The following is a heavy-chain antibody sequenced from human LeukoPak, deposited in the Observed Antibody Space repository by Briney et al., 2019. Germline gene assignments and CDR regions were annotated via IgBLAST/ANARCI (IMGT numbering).Heavy chain of an antibody. CDR3: ARRALGSSGYNPFDY. V-gene: IGHV4-59*08. D-gene: IGHD3-22*01. CDR2: IYYSGST. J-gene: IGHJ4*02. Sequence: SETLSLTCTVSGGSISRFYWSWIRHPPGEALEWIGYIYYSGSTNYNPSLKSRVTISVDTSKNQFSLKLSSVPGADTAVYYCARRALGSSGYNPFDYWGQGNLVTVSS. CDR1: GGSISRFY.